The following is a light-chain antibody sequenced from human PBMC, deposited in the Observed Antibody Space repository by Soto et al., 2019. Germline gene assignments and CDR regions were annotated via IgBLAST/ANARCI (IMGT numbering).Light chain of an antibody. CDR2: SDN. J-gene: IGLJ3*02. CDR1: SSNIGSNT. V-gene: IGLV1-44*01. CDR3: AAWDDSLNGSNWV. Sequence: QSVLTQPPSASGTPGQRVTISCSGSSSNIGSNTVNWYQQLPGTAPKLLIYSDNQRPSGVPDRFSGSESGTSASLAISGLQSEDEADYYCAAWDDSLNGSNWVFGGGTQLTVL.